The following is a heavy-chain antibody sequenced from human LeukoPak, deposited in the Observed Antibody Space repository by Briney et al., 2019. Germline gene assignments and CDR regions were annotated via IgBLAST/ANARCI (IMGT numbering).Heavy chain of an antibody. J-gene: IGHJ4*02. V-gene: IGHV3-23*01. Sequence: PGGSLRLSCAASGFTLGSFGMNWVRQARGKGLEWVSGISYSGRSTYYTDSVKGRFTISRDNSKNTLYLQMNSLRGDDTAVYYCAKDLDGSGMYGGLDYWGQGILVTVSS. D-gene: IGHD6-19*01. CDR1: GFTLGSFG. CDR2: ISYSGRST. CDR3: AKDLDGSGMYGGLDY.